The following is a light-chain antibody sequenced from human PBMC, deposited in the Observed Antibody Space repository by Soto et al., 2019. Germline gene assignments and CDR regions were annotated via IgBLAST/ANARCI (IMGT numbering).Light chain of an antibody. Sequence: NFMLTQPHSVSESPGKTVTISCTRSSGSIASNYVQWYQQRPGSAPTTVIYEDNQRPSGVPDRFSGSIDSSSNSASLTISGLKTEGEADYYCQSYDSSNHRVFGGGTKVTVL. V-gene: IGLV6-57*04. CDR2: EDN. J-gene: IGLJ3*02. CDR3: QSYDSSNHRV. CDR1: SGSIASNY.